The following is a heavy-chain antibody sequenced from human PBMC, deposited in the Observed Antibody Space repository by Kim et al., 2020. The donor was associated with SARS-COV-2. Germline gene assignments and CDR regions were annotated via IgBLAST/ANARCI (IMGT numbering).Heavy chain of an antibody. Sequence: GGSLRLSCAASGFTFSSYDMHWVRQGTEKGLEWVSSIGTKADTYYPDSVKDRFTISRENAKDSFYLQMNSLRAEDTAVYYCARGPIEEGIRATKGYFDLWGRGTVVRVSS. CDR1: GFTFSSYD. J-gene: IGHJ2*01. V-gene: IGHV3-13*04. D-gene: IGHD1-20*01. CDR2: IGTKADT. CDR3: ARGPIEEGIRATKGYFDL.